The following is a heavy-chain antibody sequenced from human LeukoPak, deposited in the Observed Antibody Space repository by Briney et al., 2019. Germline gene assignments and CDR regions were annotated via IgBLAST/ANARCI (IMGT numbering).Heavy chain of an antibody. V-gene: IGHV1-24*01. CDR1: GYTLTELS. D-gene: IGHD2-15*01. J-gene: IGHJ4*02. CDR3: ATVIYCSGGSCYPTFDY. Sequence: ASVTVSCKVSGYTLTELSMHWVRQAPGKGLEWMGGFDPEDGETIYAQKFQGRVTITEDTSTDTAYLELSSLRSEDTAVYYCATVIYCSGGSCYPTFDYWGQGTLVTVSS. CDR2: FDPEDGET.